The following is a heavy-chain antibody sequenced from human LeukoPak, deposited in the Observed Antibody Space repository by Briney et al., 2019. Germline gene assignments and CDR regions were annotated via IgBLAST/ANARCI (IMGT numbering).Heavy chain of an antibody. D-gene: IGHD4-17*01. V-gene: IGHV1-8*01. CDR1: GYTFTSYD. CDR2: MNPNSGNT. Sequence: ASVKVSCKASGYTFTSYDINWVRQATGQGLEWMGWMNPNSGNTGYAQKFQGRVTMTRNTSISTAYMELSSLRSEDTAVYYCARDRHDYGDYDFFPETFDIWGQGTMVTVSS. J-gene: IGHJ3*02. CDR3: ARDRHDYGDYDFFPETFDI.